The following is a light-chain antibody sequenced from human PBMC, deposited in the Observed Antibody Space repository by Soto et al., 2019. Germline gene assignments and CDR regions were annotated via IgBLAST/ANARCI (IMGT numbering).Light chain of an antibody. Sequence: EIVLTQSPGALSLSPGERATLSCRASQSVSSSYLAWYQQKPGQAPRLLIYAASTRHTGIPDRFNGSGSGTDFVLTINRLEPEDFAVYYCQQYDGAPLTFGPGTKVDIK. CDR1: QSVSSSY. J-gene: IGKJ3*01. CDR2: AAS. CDR3: QQYDGAPLT. V-gene: IGKV3-20*01.